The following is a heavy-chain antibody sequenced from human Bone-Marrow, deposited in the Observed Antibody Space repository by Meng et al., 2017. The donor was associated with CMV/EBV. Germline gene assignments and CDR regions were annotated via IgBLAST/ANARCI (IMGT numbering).Heavy chain of an antibody. V-gene: IGHV3-23*01. CDR2: ISTSGGGT. Sequence: CAASGVTFDTYVMSWVRQAPGKGLECVSGISTSGGGTYYADSVKGRFTISRDNSKNILYVQMNSLRAEDTAVYYCAKEAWGVKNFDYWGQGTLVTVSS. CDR1: GVTFDTYV. J-gene: IGHJ4*02. D-gene: IGHD3-16*01. CDR3: AKEAWGVKNFDY.